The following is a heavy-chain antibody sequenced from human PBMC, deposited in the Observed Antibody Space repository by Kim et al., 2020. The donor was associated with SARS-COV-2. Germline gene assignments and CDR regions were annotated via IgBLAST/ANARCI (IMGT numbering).Heavy chain of an antibody. D-gene: IGHD2-15*01. V-gene: IGHV3-15*01. CDR3: TTDSLITPGFDY. CDR2: IKSKTDGGTT. Sequence: GGSLRLSCAASGFTFSNAWMSWVRQAPGKGLEWVGRIKSKTDGGTTDYAAPVKGRFTISRDDSKNTLYLQMNSLKTEDTAVYYCTTDSLITPGFDYWGQGTLVTVSS. CDR1: GFTFSNAW. J-gene: IGHJ4*02.